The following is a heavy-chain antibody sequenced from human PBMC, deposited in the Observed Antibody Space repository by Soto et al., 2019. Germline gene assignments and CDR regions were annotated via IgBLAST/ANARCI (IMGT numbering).Heavy chain of an antibody. D-gene: IGHD3-22*01. V-gene: IGHV3-23*01. CDR2: ISGNGEST. CDR3: ARSRIVMIVVVVPYFFGS. J-gene: IGHJ4*02. Sequence: PGGSLILSCAASGFTFSRYTMTWVLQAPGKGPELVSSISGNGESTKYADSVKGRFTISRDNSKNTLYLQINSLRAEDTAVYYCARSRIVMIVVVVPYFFGSCGQGALVTVS. CDR1: GFTFSRYT.